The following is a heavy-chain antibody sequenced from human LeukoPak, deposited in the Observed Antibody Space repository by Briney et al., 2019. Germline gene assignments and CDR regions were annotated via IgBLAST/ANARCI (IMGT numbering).Heavy chain of an antibody. CDR2: IYKSGNT. V-gene: IGHV3-53*01. CDR1: GFTVSSND. D-gene: IGHD6-19*01. J-gene: IGHJ4*02. Sequence: GSLRLSCAASGFTVSSNDMTWVRQAPGKGLEWVSVIYKSGNTFYSDSVKGRFTISRDNSKNTVYLQMDSLRAEDTAVYYCARYTSGSYFDSWGQGTLVTVSS. CDR3: ARYTSGSYFDS.